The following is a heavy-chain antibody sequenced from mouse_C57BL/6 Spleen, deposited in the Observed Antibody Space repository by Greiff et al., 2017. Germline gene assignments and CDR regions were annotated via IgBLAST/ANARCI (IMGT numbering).Heavy chain of an antibody. D-gene: IGHD2-2*01. CDR2: IWTGGGT. Sequence: VKLMESGPGLVAPSQSLSITCTVSGFSLTSYAISWVRQPPGKGLEWLGVIWTGGGTNYNSALKSRLSISKDNSKSQVFLKMNRRQTDDTARYYCARNGGYEPYAMDYWGQGTSVTVSS. CDR3: ARNGGYEPYAMDY. V-gene: IGHV2-9-1*01. CDR1: GFSLTSYA. J-gene: IGHJ4*01.